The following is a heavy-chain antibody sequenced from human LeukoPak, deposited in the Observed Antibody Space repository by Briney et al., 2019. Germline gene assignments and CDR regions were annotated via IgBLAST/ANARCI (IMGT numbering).Heavy chain of an antibody. J-gene: IGHJ4*02. V-gene: IGHV4-61*02. CDR3: ARVGYYGSGSYYSDY. Sequence: PSETLSLTCTVSGGSISSGSYYWSWIRQPAGKGLEWIGRIYTSGSTNYNPSLKSRVTISVDTSKNQFSLKLSSVTAADTAVYYCARVGYYGSGSYYSDYWGQGTLVTVSS. D-gene: IGHD3-10*01. CDR1: GGSISSGSYY. CDR2: IYTSGST.